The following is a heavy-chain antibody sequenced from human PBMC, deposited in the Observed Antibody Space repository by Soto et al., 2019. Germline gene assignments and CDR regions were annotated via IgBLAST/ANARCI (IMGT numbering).Heavy chain of an antibody. CDR3: ARGLTTVTTVRYFDY. Sequence: SETLSLTCTVSGGSISSGGYYWSWIRQPPGKGLEWIGEINHSGSTNYNPSLKSRVTISVDTSKNQFSLKLSSVTAADTAVYYCARGLTTVTTVRYFDYWGQGALVTVSS. J-gene: IGHJ4*02. CDR2: INHSGST. D-gene: IGHD4-17*01. V-gene: IGHV4-39*07. CDR1: GGSISSGGYY.